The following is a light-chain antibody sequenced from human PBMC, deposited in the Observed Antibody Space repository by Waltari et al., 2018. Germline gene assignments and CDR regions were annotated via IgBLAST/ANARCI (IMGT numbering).Light chain of an antibody. V-gene: IGLV2-14*03. CDR1: SSDVGGYNY. J-gene: IGLJ3*02. Sequence: QSALTQPASVSGSPGQSIPISCPGTSSDVGGYNYVSCYQQRPGKAPKVMIYDVSYRPSGVSNRFSGSKSGNTASLTISGLQAEDEADYYCASYTSSSTWVFGGGTKLTVL. CDR3: ASYTSSSTWV. CDR2: DVS.